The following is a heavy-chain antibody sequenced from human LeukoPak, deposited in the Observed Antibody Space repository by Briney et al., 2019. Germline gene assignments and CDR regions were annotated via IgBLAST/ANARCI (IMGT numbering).Heavy chain of an antibody. CDR3: ARVLRYFDPSYYYYGMDV. CDR1: GFTFSSYW. Sequence: PGGSLRLSCAASGFTFSSYWMSWVRQAPGKGLEWQANIKQDGSEKYYVDSVKGRFTISRDNAKNSLYLQMNSLRAEDTAVYYCARVLRYFDPSYYYYGMDVWGQGTTVTVSS. D-gene: IGHD3-9*01. J-gene: IGHJ6*02. CDR2: IKQDGSEK. V-gene: IGHV3-7*03.